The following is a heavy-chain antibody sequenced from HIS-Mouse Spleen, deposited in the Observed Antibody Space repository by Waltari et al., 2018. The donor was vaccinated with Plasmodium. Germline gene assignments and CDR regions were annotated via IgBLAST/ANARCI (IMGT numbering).Heavy chain of an antibody. CDR2: IKSKTDGGTT. CDR3: TTGLGAFDI. Sequence: EVQLVESGGGLVKPGGSLRLSGAAAVFTFRNAWLSWARQAPGKWLEWVGRIKSKTDGGTTDYAAPVKGRFTISRDDSKNTLYLQMNSLKTEDTAVYYCTTGLGAFDIWGQGTMVTVSS. V-gene: IGHV3-15*01. J-gene: IGHJ3*02. CDR1: VFTFRNAW.